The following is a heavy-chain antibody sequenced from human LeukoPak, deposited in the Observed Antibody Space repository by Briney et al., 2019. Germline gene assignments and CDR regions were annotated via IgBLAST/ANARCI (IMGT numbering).Heavy chain of an antibody. CDR3: ARVPLGYCSNTSCWGIYYYGMDV. J-gene: IGHJ6*02. V-gene: IGHV4-34*01. D-gene: IGHD2-2*01. CDR1: GGSFSGYY. Sequence: SETLSLTCAVYGGSFSGYYWSWIRQPPGKGLEWIGEINHSGSTNYNPSLKSRVTISVDTSKNQFSLKLSSVTAADTAVYYCARVPLGYCSNTSCWGIYYYGMDVWGQGTTVTVSS. CDR2: INHSGST.